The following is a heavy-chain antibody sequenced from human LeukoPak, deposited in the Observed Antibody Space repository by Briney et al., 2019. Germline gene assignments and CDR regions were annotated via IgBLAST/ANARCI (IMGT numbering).Heavy chain of an antibody. V-gene: IGHV4-34*01. Sequence: SETLSLTCAVYGGSFSGYYWSWIRQPPGKGLEWIGEINHSGSTNYNPSLKSRVTISVDTSKNQFSLKLSSVTAADTAVYYCARGGYGDYVFDYWGQGTLVTVSS. J-gene: IGHJ4*02. CDR1: GGSFSGYY. CDR3: ARGGYGDYVFDY. D-gene: IGHD4-17*01. CDR2: INHSGST.